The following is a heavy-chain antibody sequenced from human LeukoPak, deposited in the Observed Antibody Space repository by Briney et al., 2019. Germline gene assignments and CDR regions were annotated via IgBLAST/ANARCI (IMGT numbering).Heavy chain of an antibody. Sequence: GGSLRLSCAASGFTFSSYAMSWVRQAPGKGPEWVSAISGSGGSTYYADSVKGRFTISRDNSKNTLYLQMNSLRAEDTAVYYCAKGGTQGATIILDLFDYWGQGTLVTVSS. CDR1: GFTFSSYA. J-gene: IGHJ4*02. CDR3: AKGGTQGATIILDLFDY. D-gene: IGHD1-26*01. CDR2: ISGSGGST. V-gene: IGHV3-23*01.